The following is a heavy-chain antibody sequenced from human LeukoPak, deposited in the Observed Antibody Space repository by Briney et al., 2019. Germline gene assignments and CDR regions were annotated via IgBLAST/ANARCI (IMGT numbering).Heavy chain of an antibody. J-gene: IGHJ3*02. CDR3: ARAGGYVYNDAFDI. V-gene: IGHV3-21*01. CDR2: ISSSSSYI. Sequence: NPGGSLRLSCAASGFTFSSYSMNWVRQAPGKGLEWVSSISSSSSYIYYADSVKGRFTISRDNAKNSLYLQMNSLRAEDTAVYYCARAGGYVYNDAFDILGQGTMVTVSS. D-gene: IGHD6-25*01. CDR1: GFTFSSYS.